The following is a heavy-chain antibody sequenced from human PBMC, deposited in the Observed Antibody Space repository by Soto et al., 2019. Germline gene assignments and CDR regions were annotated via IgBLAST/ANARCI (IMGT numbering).Heavy chain of an antibody. CDR2: ISSSSSYI. Sequence: EVQLVESGGGLVKPGGSLRLSCAASGFTFSSYSMNWVRQAPGKGLEWVSSISSSSSYIYYADSVKGRFTISRDNAKNSLYLQMNSLRAEDTAVYYCARDQLVVVPAAPEGYYYYGMDVWGQGTTVTVSS. CDR3: ARDQLVVVPAAPEGYYYYGMDV. D-gene: IGHD2-2*01. CDR1: GFTFSSYS. J-gene: IGHJ6*02. V-gene: IGHV3-21*01.